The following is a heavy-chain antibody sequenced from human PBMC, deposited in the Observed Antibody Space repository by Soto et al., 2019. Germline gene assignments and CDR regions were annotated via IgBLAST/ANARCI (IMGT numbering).Heavy chain of an antibody. V-gene: IGHV1-46*03. J-gene: IGHJ4*02. CDR2: INPSGGST. D-gene: IGHD2-15*01. Sequence: ASVKVSCKASGYTFTSYYMHWVRQAPGQGLEWMGIINPSGGSTSYAQKFQGRVTMTRDTSTSTVYMELSSLRSEDTAVYYCARGGYCSGGSCYTFNPPDYWGQGTLVTVSS. CDR1: GYTFTSYY. CDR3: ARGGYCSGGSCYTFNPPDY.